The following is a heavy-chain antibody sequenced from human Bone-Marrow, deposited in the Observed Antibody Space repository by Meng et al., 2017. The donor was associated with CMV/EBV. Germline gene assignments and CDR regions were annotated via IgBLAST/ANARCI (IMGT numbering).Heavy chain of an antibody. D-gene: IGHD2/OR15-2a*01. J-gene: IGHJ5*02. Sequence: GESLKISCAASGFTFSGSYMSWIRQAPGKGLEWIAYTDFSGDVKYHADSVRGRFTISRDNDKNLLYLQMNSLRAEDAAVYYCATREGMGHTTAWGQGTLVAVSS. V-gene: IGHV3-11*04. CDR2: TDFSGDVK. CDR3: ATREGMGHTTA. CDR1: GFTFSGSY.